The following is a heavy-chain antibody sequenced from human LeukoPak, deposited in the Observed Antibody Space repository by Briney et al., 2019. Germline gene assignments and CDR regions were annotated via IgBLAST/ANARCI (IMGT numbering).Heavy chain of an antibody. CDR1: GGSVSGGNYY. CDR2: IHQSGST. CDR3: ARGQYYDFWSGYSAY. Sequence: SETLPLTCTVSGGSVSGGNYYWSWIRQPAGKDLEWMGYIHQSGSTFYKPSLKSRVTISVDRSKNQFSLKLSSVPAADTAVYYCARGQYYDFWSGYSAYWGQGTLVTVSS. J-gene: IGHJ4*02. V-gene: IGHV4-61*01. D-gene: IGHD3-3*01.